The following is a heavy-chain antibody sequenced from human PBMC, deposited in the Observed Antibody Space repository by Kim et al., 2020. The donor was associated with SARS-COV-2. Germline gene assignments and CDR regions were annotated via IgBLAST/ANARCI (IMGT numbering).Heavy chain of an antibody. CDR3: AKEYSISYYLYYYGMDV. D-gene: IGHD6-13*01. CDR1: GFTFSNYA. J-gene: IGHJ6*02. CDR2: VYRGGSST. Sequence: GGSLRLSCAASGFTFSNYAMSWVRQAPGKGLEWVSVVYRGGSSTYYADSVKGRFTISRDDSKNTLFLQMNSLRAEDTAVYYCAKEYSISYYLYYYGMDVWGRGTTVTVSS. V-gene: IGHV3-23*03.